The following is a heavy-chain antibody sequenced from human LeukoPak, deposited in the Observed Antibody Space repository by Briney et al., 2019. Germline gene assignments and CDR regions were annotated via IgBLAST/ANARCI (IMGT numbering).Heavy chain of an antibody. CDR1: GFTFSSYA. J-gene: IGHJ4*02. V-gene: IGHV3-23*01. CDR3: AKDSGVVVVPAATRTVDY. D-gene: IGHD2-2*01. CDR2: ISGSGGST. Sequence: GGSLRLSCAASGFTFSSYAMSWVRQAPGKGLEWVSAISGSGGSTYYADSVKGRFTISRDNSKNTLYLQMSSLRAEDTAVYYCAKDSGVVVVPAATRTVDYWGQGTPVTVSS.